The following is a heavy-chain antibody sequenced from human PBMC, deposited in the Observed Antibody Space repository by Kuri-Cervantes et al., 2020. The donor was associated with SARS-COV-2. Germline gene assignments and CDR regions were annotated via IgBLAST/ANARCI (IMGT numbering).Heavy chain of an antibody. CDR1: GGSFSGYY. J-gene: IGHJ4*02. Sequence: SQTLSLTCAVYGGSFSGYYWSWIRQPPGKGLEWIGEINHSGSTNYNPSLKSRVTISVDTSKNQFSLKLSSVTAADTAVYYCAVIDSSGYYYLDYRGQGTLVTVSS. CDR3: AVIDSSGYYYLDY. CDR2: INHSGST. D-gene: IGHD3-22*01. V-gene: IGHV4-34*01.